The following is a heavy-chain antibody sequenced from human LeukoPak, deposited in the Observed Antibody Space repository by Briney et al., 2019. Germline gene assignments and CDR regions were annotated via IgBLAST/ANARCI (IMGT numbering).Heavy chain of an antibody. Sequence: SETLSLTCTVSDGSISSSSYYWGWIRQPPGKGLEWIGSIYYSGSTYYSPSLKSRVAISVDTSKNQLSLKLSSVTAADTAVYYCARGYRSNWDLGFYGMDVWGQGTTVTVSS. CDR3: ARGYRSNWDLGFYGMDV. CDR1: DGSISSSSYY. J-gene: IGHJ6*02. D-gene: IGHD6-13*01. CDR2: IYYSGST. V-gene: IGHV4-39*01.